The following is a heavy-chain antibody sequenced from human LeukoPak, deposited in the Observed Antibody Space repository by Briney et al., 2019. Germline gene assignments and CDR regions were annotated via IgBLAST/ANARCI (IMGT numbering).Heavy chain of an antibody. D-gene: IGHD3-10*01. V-gene: IGHV4-30-4*01. Sequence: SETLSLTCTISGGSINSGDYFWTWIRQPPGKGLEWIGHIYDSESAEYNPSLKSRVTIALDTSKNQFSLNVTSVTAADTAVYYCGRDEWVRGVHYGMDVWGQGTTVSVSS. CDR3: GRDEWVRGVHYGMDV. J-gene: IGHJ6*02. CDR2: IYDSESA. CDR1: GGSINSGDYF.